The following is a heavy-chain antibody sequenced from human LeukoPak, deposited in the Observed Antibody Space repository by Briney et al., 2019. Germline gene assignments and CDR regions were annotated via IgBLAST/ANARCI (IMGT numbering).Heavy chain of an antibody. D-gene: IGHD3/OR15-3a*01. CDR1: GFTFSSYS. V-gene: IGHV3-48*01. Sequence: GGSLRLSCAASGFTFSSYSMNWVRQAPGKGLEWLSFITGCISTIYYTGSVKRRFTISRDNAKNSVYLQMNSLRREDTAVYYCARTGLGLYSFDYWGQGTLVTVSS. CDR2: ITGCISTI. J-gene: IGHJ4*02. CDR3: ARTGLGLYSFDY.